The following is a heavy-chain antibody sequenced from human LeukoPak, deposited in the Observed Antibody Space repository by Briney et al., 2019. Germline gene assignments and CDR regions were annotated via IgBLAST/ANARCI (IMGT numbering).Heavy chain of an antibody. CDR1: GYTFASYA. V-gene: IGHV1-3*03. D-gene: IGHD6-19*01. CDR3: ARAVVKNWSSGWYAGGY. CDR2: INAGNGNT. Sequence: ASVKVSCKASGYTFASYAMHWVRQAPGQRLEWMGWINAGNGNTKYSQEFQGRVTITRDTSASTAYMELSSLRSEDMAVYYCARAVVKNWSSGWYAGGYWGQGTLVTVSS. J-gene: IGHJ4*02.